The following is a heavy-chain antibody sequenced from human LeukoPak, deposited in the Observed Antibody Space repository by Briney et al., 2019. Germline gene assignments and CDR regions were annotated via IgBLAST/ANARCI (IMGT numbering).Heavy chain of an antibody. D-gene: IGHD3-10*02. Sequence: PGGSLRLSCAASGFTFSSYAMHWVRQAPGKGLEWVAVISYDGSNKYYADSVKGRFTISRDNSKNTLYLQMNSLRAEDTAVYYCARVYGRWLPPRGYWFDYWGQGTLVTVSS. CDR3: ARVYGRWLPPRGYWFDY. CDR1: GFTFSSYA. CDR2: ISYDGSNK. J-gene: IGHJ4*02. V-gene: IGHV3-30-3*01.